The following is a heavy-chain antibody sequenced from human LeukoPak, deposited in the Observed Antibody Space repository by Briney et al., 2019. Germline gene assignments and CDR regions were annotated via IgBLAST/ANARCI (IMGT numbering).Heavy chain of an antibody. CDR1: VASISNYY. V-gene: IGHV4-4*09. CDR2: ISTSGST. J-gene: IGHJ4*02. Sequence: SETLSLTCAVSVASISNYYWSWIRQAPGKGLEWIGYISTSGSTHYNPSLQSRVSISLDTSNNRFSLNLNFVTAADTAVYFCASPRTSYRYTFDYWGPGALVTVSS. D-gene: IGHD5-18*01. CDR3: ASPRTSYRYTFDY.